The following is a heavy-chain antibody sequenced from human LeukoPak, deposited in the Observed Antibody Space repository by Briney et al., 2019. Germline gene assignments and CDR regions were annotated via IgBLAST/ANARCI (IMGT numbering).Heavy chain of an antibody. CDR3: ARDGDCSGGSCYAGDFDY. V-gene: IGHV3-21*01. D-gene: IGHD2-15*01. J-gene: IGHJ4*02. Sequence: GGTLRLSCAASGFTFSSHGMNWVRQAPGKGLEWVSGISPNGVITYYADSVKGGFTISRDNAKKSLYLQMNSLRAEDTAVYYCARDGDCSGGSCYAGDFDYWGQGTLVTVSS. CDR1: GFTFSSHG. CDR2: ISPNGVIT.